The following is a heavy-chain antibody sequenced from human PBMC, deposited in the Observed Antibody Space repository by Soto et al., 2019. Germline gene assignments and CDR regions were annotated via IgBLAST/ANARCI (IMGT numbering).Heavy chain of an antibody. V-gene: IGHV3-15*07. D-gene: IGHD1-7*01. Sequence: EVQLAVSGGGFVKPGGSLRLSCAVSGFSFSDAWLNWVRQAPGKGLEWVGRIKTKGDSAATAYAAPVKGRFIISRDDSKNTLFLQVNSLQAEDTAVYYCPTDLLNRRYTWNFYWGQGTLVTVSS. CDR1: GFSFSDAW. CDR3: PTDLLNRRYTWNFY. CDR2: IKTKGDSAAT. J-gene: IGHJ4*02.